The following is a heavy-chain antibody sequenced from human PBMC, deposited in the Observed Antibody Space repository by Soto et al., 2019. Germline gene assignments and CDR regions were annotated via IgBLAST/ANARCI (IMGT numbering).Heavy chain of an antibody. D-gene: IGHD3-22*01. J-gene: IGHJ6*02. CDR2: IYYSGST. CDR3: ATDLGIVCCCASGTYYYYGMDV. Sequence: PSETLSLTCTVSGGSIISGGYYWSLIRQHPGKGLEWIGYIYYSGSTYYNPSLKSRVTISVDTSKNQFSLKLSSVTAADTAVYYCATDLGIVCCCASGTYYYYGMDVWGQGTTVTVSS. CDR1: GGSIISGGYY. V-gene: IGHV4-31*03.